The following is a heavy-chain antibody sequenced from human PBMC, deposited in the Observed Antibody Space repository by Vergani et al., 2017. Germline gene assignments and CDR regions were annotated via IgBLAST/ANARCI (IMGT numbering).Heavy chain of an antibody. V-gene: IGHV3-7*01. CDR1: GFMFSNYW. CDR3: AIPSAPGDYDALDI. J-gene: IGHJ3*02. D-gene: IGHD4-17*01. CDR2: IKQDGSEK. Sequence: EVQLVESGGGLVQPGGSLRLSCAASGFMFSNYWMNWVRQVPGKGLEWVANIKQDGSEKYYVDSVRGRFTISRDNAKNTLYLQMNSLRAEDTAVYHCAIPSAPGDYDALDIWGQGTMVTVSS.